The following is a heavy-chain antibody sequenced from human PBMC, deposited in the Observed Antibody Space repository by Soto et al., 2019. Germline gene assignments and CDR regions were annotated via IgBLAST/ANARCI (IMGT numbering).Heavy chain of an antibody. J-gene: IGHJ4*02. D-gene: IGHD3-10*01. CDR1: GFTVSSNY. Sequence: GGSLRLSCAAFGFTVSSNYMTWVRLAPGKGLEWVSLVYSGGATHYAASVKGRFTISTHSPQNTLFLQMNSLRTEDTATYYCVRGRYGSEIHWGQGTKVTVSS. CDR2: VYSGGAT. CDR3: VRGRYGSEIH. V-gene: IGHV3-53*04.